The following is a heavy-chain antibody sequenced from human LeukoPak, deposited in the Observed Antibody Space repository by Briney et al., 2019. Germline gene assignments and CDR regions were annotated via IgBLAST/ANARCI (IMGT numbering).Heavy chain of an antibody. V-gene: IGHV3-7*01. J-gene: IGHJ5*02. CDR1: GFTFSSYW. CDR2: IKQDGSEK. CDR3: ARDIVVVPAALNWFDP. Sequence: GGSLRLSCAASGFTFSSYWMSWVRQAPGKGLEWVANIKQDGSEKYYVDSVKGRFTISRGNAKNSLYLQMNSLRAEDTAVYYCARDIVVVPAALNWFDPWGQGTLVTVSS. D-gene: IGHD2-2*01.